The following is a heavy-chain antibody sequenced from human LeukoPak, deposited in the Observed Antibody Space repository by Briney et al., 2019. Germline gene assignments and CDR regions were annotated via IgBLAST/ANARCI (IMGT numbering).Heavy chain of an antibody. CDR3: AKEGFPYYYGSESNAFDI. CDR1: GVTFSSYG. V-gene: IGHV3-30*18. Sequence: GRSLRLSCAASGVTFSSYGIHWVRQAPGKGLEWVGVISYDGTNKYYAVSVKGRLTISRDNSKNTLYLQMNSLRPEDMAVYYCAKEGFPYYYGSESNAFDIWGQGTMVSVSS. CDR2: ISYDGTNK. D-gene: IGHD3-10*01. J-gene: IGHJ3*02.